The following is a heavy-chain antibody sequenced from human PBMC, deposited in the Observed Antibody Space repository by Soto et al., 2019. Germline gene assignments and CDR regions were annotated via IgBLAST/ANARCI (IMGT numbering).Heavy chain of an antibody. CDR1: GFNVTTNC. CDR3: GRAKCTISGISPGY. V-gene: IGHV3-53*01. J-gene: IGHJ4*02. D-gene: IGHD3-3*01. Sequence: PGGSLRLSCVVSGFNVTTNCMRWVLQSPGKALECVSGFCSGGPTYYAASVKGRFTISRDSFINTLRRQMNNLRADDTACFYVGRAKCTISGISPGYCGQGTQVPVSS. CDR2: FCSGGPT.